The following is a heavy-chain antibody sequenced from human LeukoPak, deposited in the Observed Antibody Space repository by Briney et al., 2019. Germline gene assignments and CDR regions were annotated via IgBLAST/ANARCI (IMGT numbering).Heavy chain of an antibody. D-gene: IGHD3-9*01. Sequence: SETLSLTRAVSGGSISSSNWWSWVRQPPGKGLEWIGEIYHSGSTNYNPSLKSRVTISLDKSKNQFSLKLSSVTAADTAVYYCARADILTGHYPYYFDYWGQGTLVTVSS. CDR2: IYHSGST. V-gene: IGHV4-4*02. CDR3: ARADILTGHYPYYFDY. J-gene: IGHJ4*02. CDR1: GGSISSSNW.